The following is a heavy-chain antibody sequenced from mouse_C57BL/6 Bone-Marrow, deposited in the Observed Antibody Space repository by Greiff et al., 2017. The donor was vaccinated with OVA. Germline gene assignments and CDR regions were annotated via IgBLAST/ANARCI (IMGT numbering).Heavy chain of an antibody. D-gene: IGHD2-4*01. V-gene: IGHV1-69*01. Sequence: QVHVQQPGAELVMPGASVKLSCKASGYTFTSYWMHWVKQRPGQGLEWIGEIDPSDSYTNYNQKFKGKSTLTVDKSSSTAYMQLSSLTSEDSAVYYCSGAYEYDGDWYFDVWGTGTTVTASS. CDR1: GYTFTSYW. CDR3: SGAYEYDGDWYFDV. CDR2: IDPSDSYT. J-gene: IGHJ1*03.